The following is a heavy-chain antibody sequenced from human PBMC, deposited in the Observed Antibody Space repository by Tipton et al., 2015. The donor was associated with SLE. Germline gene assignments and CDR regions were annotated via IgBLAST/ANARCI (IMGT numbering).Heavy chain of an antibody. V-gene: IGHV4-61*09. Sequence: LRLSCTVSGGSISSGSYYWSWIRQPAGKGLEWIGHIYTSGSTNYNPSLKSRVTISVDTSKNQFSLKLSPVTAADTAVYYCARDRVYSSGIDPWGQGTLVTVSS. J-gene: IGHJ5*02. D-gene: IGHD6-25*01. CDR2: IYTSGST. CDR1: GGSISSGSYY. CDR3: ARDRVYSSGIDP.